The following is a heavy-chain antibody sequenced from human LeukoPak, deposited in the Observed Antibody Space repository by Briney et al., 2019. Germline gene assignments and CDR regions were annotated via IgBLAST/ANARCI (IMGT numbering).Heavy chain of an antibody. CDR1: GYTFTSYA. V-gene: IGHV1-3*01. CDR2: INAGNGNT. CDR3: ASGYYGSGSYYNEVLLLDY. J-gene: IGHJ4*02. Sequence: ASVKVSCKASGYTFTSYAMHWVRQAPGQRLEWMGWINAGNGNTKYSQKFQGRVTITADESTSTAYMELSSLRSEDTAVYYCASGYYGSGSYYNEVLLLDYWGQGTLVTVSS. D-gene: IGHD3-10*01.